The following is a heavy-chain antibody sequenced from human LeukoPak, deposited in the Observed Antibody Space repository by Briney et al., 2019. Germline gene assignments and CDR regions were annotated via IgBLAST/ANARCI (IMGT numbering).Heavy chain of an antibody. D-gene: IGHD2-2*01. CDR1: GYIFSGFF. V-gene: IGHV1-2*02. Sequence: ASVKVSCKASGYIFSGFFIHWVRQAPGQGLEWMGWINPHTGGTKNALMFPGRVAITRDTSITTAYMELRRLRSDDTAVYYCARASTSSDDTHLDYWGQGNLVTVSS. CDR2: INPHTGGT. CDR3: ARASTSSDDTHLDY. J-gene: IGHJ4*02.